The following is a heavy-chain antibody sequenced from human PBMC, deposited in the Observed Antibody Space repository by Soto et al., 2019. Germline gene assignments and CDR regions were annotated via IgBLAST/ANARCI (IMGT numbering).Heavy chain of an antibody. CDR1: GFTFSRYV. J-gene: IGHJ4*02. Sequence: EVQLLESGGGLVQPGGSLRLPCTASGFTFSRYVMSWVRQAPGKGLEWVSGISGSGASPYHADSVKGRFTISRDNSKNMLNLKMNSLRAEDTAVYYCARDGRGIAVAGSYFDYWGQGTLVTVSS. D-gene: IGHD6-19*01. CDR2: ISGSGASP. V-gene: IGHV3-23*01. CDR3: ARDGRGIAVAGSYFDY.